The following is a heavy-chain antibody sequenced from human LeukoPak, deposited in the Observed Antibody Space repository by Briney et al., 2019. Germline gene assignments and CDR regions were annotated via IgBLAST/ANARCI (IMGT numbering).Heavy chain of an antibody. D-gene: IGHD2-21*02. V-gene: IGHV4-30-4*01. CDR2: IYYSGST. J-gene: IGHJ4*02. CDR1: GGSISSGDYY. CDR3: ARGRDCPNCWSTDFDY. Sequence: PSETLSLTCTVSGGSISSGDYYWSWIRQPPGKGLEWIGYIYYSGSTYCSPSLKSRVTISVDTSKNQFSLKLSSVTAADTAVYYCARGRDCPNCWSTDFDYWGQGTLVTVSS.